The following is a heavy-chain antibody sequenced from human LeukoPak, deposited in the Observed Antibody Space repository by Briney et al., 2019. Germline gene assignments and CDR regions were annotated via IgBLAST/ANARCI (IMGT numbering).Heavy chain of an antibody. CDR1: GGSFSGYY. CDR2: INHSGST. Sequence: SETLSLTCAVYGGSFSGYYWSWIRQPPGKGLEWIGEINHSGSTNYNPSLKSRVTISVDPSKNQFSLKLSSVTAADTAVYYCASAMATVTTGWFDPWGQGTLVTVSS. CDR3: ASAMATVTTGWFDP. J-gene: IGHJ5*02. V-gene: IGHV4-34*01. D-gene: IGHD4-17*01.